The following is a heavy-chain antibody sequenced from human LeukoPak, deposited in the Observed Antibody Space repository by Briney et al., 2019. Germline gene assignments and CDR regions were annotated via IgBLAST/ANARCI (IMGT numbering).Heavy chain of an antibody. CDR1: GGTFSTYA. CDR2: IIPLFGTA. Sequence: SVKVSCKASGGTFSTYAVNWVRQAPGQGLEWMGGIIPLFGTANYAQKFQGRVTITTDESTSTAYMELSSLRSEDTAIYYCARVFARGGEISGSYYYYWGQGTLVTVSS. D-gene: IGHD1-26*01. CDR3: ARVFARGGEISGSYYYY. V-gene: IGHV1-69*05. J-gene: IGHJ4*02.